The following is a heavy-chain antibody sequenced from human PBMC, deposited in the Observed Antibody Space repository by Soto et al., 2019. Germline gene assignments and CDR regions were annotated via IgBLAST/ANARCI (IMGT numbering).Heavy chain of an antibody. CDR1: GGSISSGGYY. J-gene: IGHJ5*02. Sequence: QVQLQESGPGLVKPSQTLSLTCTVSGGSISSGGYYWSWIRQHPGKGLEWIGYIYYSGRTYHNPSLKSRITISVDTSKNQFSLKLSSVTAADTAVYYCARAGAVNWFDPWGQGTRVTVSS. V-gene: IGHV4-31*03. CDR2: IYYSGRT. CDR3: ARAGAVNWFDP.